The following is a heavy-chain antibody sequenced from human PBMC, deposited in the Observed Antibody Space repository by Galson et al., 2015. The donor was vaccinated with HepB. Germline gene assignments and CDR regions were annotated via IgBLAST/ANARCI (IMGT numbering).Heavy chain of an antibody. J-gene: IGHJ4*02. CDR1: GITFSSYA. CDR2: ISGSGGST. Sequence: SLRLSCAASGITFSSYAMSWVRQAPGKGLEWVSGISGSGGSTHYADSVKGRFTISRDNSKNTLYLQMNSLRAEDTAVYHCAKESGSSWYPRGTYWGQGTLVTVSS. V-gene: IGHV3-23*01. D-gene: IGHD6-13*01. CDR3: AKESGSSWYPRGTY.